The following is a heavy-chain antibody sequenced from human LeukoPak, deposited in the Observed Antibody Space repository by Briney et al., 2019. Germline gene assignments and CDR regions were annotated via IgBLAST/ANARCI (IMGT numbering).Heavy chain of an antibody. Sequence: GGSLRLSCAASGFTFTTYAMSWVRQAPGRGLEWVSAISSSGGSTYYADSVKGRFTISRDNSNNTLYLQMNSLRAEDTAVYYCARGVDTAMGYWGQGTLVTVSS. CDR1: GFTFTTYA. V-gene: IGHV3-23*01. CDR3: ARGVDTAMGY. D-gene: IGHD5-18*01. J-gene: IGHJ4*02. CDR2: ISSSGGST.